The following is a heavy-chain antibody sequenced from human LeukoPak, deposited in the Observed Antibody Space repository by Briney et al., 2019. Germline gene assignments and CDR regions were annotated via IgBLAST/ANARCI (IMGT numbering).Heavy chain of an antibody. D-gene: IGHD5-24*01. CDR2: IYTSGST. CDR3: ARVEMATGSAAFDI. V-gene: IGHV4-61*02. Sequence: PSETLSLTCTVSGGSISSGSYYWSWIRQPAGKGLEWIGRIYTSGSTNYNPSLKSRVTISVDTSKNQFSLKLSSVTAADTAVYYCARVEMATGSAAFDIWGQGTMVTVSS. J-gene: IGHJ3*02. CDR1: GGSISSGSYY.